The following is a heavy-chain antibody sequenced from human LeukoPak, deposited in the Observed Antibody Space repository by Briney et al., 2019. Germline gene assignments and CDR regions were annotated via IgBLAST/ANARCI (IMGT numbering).Heavy chain of an antibody. J-gene: IGHJ4*02. CDR3: ARVRDGYSDY. Sequence: GASVKVSCRASGGTFSSYAISWVRQAPGQGLEWMGGIIPIFGTANYAQKFQGRVTITADESTSTAYMELSSLRSEDTAVYYCARVRDGYSDYWGQGTLVTVSS. V-gene: IGHV1-69*13. D-gene: IGHD5-24*01. CDR1: GGTFSSYA. CDR2: IIPIFGTA.